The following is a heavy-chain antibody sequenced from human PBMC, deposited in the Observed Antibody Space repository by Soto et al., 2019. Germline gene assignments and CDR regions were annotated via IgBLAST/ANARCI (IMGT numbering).Heavy chain of an antibody. CDR2: IYYSGST. Sequence: SETLSLTCTVSGDSITSNSYYWSWIRQPPGKGLEWIGYIYYSGSTNYNPSLKSRVTISLDTPKNQFSLKLNSVTATDAAVYYCARRGTNSPFDYWGQGTLVTVSS. CDR1: GDSITSNSYY. V-gene: IGHV4-61*05. CDR3: ARRGTNSPFDY. J-gene: IGHJ4*02. D-gene: IGHD2-8*01.